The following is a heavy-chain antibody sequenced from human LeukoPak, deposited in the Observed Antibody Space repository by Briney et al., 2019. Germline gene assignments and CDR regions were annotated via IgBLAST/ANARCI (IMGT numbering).Heavy chain of an antibody. J-gene: IGHJ4*02. V-gene: IGHV4-59*08. D-gene: IGHD4-23*01. Sequence: SGTLSLTCTVSGGSISSYYWSWIRQPPGKGLEWIGYIYYSGSTNYNPSLKSRVTISVDTSKNQFSLKLSSVTAADTAVYYCARAGRLGVVTGLAYWGQGTLVTVSS. CDR2: IYYSGST. CDR1: GGSISSYY. CDR3: ARAGRLGVVTGLAY.